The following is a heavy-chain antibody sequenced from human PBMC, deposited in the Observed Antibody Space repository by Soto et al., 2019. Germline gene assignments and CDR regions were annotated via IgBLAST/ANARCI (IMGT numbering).Heavy chain of an antibody. CDR1: GFTFSSYG. V-gene: IGHV3-30*18. D-gene: IGHD4-4*01. CDR2: ISYDGSNK. Sequence: PGGSLRLSCAASGFTFSSYGMHWVRQAPGKGLEWVAVISYDGSNKYYADSVKGRFTISRDNSKNTLYLQMNSLRAEDTAVYYCAKDQLGTYSNYVLHYYYYSGMDVWGQGTTVTVSS. J-gene: IGHJ6*02. CDR3: AKDQLGTYSNYVLHYYYYSGMDV.